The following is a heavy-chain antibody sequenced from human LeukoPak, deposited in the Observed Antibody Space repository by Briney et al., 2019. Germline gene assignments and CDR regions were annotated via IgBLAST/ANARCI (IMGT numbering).Heavy chain of an antibody. V-gene: IGHV4-61*01. CDR1: GGSFSSGSYY. CDR2: IYYSGST. J-gene: IGHJ4*02. D-gene: IGHD6-13*01. CDR3: ARALKPIAAAGPDFDY. Sequence: SETLSLTCTVSGGSFSSGSYYWSWIRQPPGKGLEWIGYIYYSGSTNYNPSLKSRVTISVDTSKNQFSLKLSSVTAADTAVYYCARALKPIAAAGPDFDYWGQGTLVTVSS.